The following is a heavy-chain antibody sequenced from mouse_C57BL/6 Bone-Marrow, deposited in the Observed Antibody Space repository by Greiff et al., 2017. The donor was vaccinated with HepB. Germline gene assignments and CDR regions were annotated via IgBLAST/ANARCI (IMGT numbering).Heavy chain of an antibody. CDR2: IYPGSGST. CDR3: ARELRYPNWYFDV. CDR1: GYTFTSYW. V-gene: IGHV1-55*01. J-gene: IGHJ1*03. Sequence: QVQLQQPGAELVKPGASVKMSCKASGYTFTSYWITWVKQRPGQGLEWIGDIYPGSGSTNYNEKFKSTATLTVDTSSSTAYMQLSSLTSEDSAVYYCARELRYPNWYFDVWGTGTTVTVSS. D-gene: IGHD1-1*01.